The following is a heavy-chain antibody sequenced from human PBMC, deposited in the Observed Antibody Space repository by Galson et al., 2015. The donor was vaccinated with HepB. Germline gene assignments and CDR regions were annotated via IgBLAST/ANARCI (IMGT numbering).Heavy chain of an antibody. D-gene: IGHD6-19*01. J-gene: IGHJ4*02. Sequence: CAISGDSVSSNSGSWNWIRQSPSRGLEWLGRTYYTSQWHYDYAESVRSRIIVSPDTSKNQFSLQLSSVTPEDTAVYYCVRMVAGNPGYWGQGTLVTVSS. CDR2: TYYTSQWHY. V-gene: IGHV6-1*01. CDR1: GDSVSSNSGS. CDR3: VRMVAGNPGY.